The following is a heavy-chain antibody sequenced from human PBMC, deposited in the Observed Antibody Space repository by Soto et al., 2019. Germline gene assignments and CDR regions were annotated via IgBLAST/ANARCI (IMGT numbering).Heavy chain of an antibody. Sequence: ASVKVSCKASGYTFTSYDINWVRQATGQGLEWMGWMNPNSGNTGYAQKFQGRVTMTRNTSISTAYMELSSLRSEDTAVYYCARPRSMVRGVIGYYYYMDVWGKGTTVTVSS. CDR2: MNPNSGNT. J-gene: IGHJ6*03. CDR3: ARPRSMVRGVIGYYYYMDV. V-gene: IGHV1-8*01. CDR1: GYTFTSYD. D-gene: IGHD3-10*01.